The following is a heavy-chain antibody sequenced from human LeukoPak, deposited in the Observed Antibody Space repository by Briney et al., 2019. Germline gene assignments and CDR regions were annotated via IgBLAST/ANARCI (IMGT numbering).Heavy chain of an antibody. Sequence: SETLCLTCTVSGVSISSYYWSWIRQPAGMGLEWIGRIYTSGSTNYNPSLKSRVTMSVDTSKNQFSLKLSSVTAADTAVYYCARWQSGYSSSWIDYWGQGTLVTVSS. CDR1: GVSISSYY. J-gene: IGHJ4*02. D-gene: IGHD6-13*01. CDR2: IYTSGST. CDR3: ARWQSGYSSSWIDY. V-gene: IGHV4-4*07.